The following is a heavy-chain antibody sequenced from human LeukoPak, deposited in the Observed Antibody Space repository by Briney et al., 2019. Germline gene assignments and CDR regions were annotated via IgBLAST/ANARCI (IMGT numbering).Heavy chain of an antibody. CDR3: ARKLRLGGNWFDP. J-gene: IGHJ5*02. D-gene: IGHD1-26*01. V-gene: IGHV4-34*01. CDR2: INHSGST. Sequence: PSETLSLTCAVYGGSFSGYYWSWIRQPPGKGLEWIGEINHSGSTNYNPSLKSRVTISVDTSKNQFSLKLSSVTAADTALYYCARKLRLGGNWFDPWGQGTLVTVSS. CDR1: GGSFSGYY.